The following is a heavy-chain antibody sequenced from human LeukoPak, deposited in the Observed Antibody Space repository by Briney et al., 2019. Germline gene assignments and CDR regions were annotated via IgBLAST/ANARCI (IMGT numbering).Heavy chain of an antibody. J-gene: IGHJ6*03. D-gene: IGHD3-9*01. CDR2: IEHSGST. CDR1: GGSFSGYY. CDR3: ARSATLVRNYYYYYMDV. Sequence: PSETLSLTCGVYGGSFSGYYWSWVRQPPGKGLEWIGKIEHSGSTNYNPSLKSRVTIPVDTSKNQFSLNLSSVTAADTAVYYCARSATLVRNYYYYYMDVWGKGTTVTVSS. V-gene: IGHV4-34*01.